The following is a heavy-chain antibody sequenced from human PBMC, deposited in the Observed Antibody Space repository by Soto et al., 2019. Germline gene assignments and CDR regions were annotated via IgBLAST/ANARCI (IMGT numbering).Heavy chain of an antibody. Sequence: QVQLVQSGAEVKKPGASVKVSCKASGYTFTSYGISWVRQAPGQGLEWMGWISAYNGDTKYAEKLQGRVTMTTDTSTSTAYMELRSLRSDDTAVYYCVRDRGTVLASPDILNTPNWFDPWGQGTLVTVSS. CDR3: VRDRGTVLASPDILNTPNWFDP. CDR1: GYTFTSYG. D-gene: IGHD3-9*01. J-gene: IGHJ5*02. V-gene: IGHV1-18*01. CDR2: ISAYNGDT.